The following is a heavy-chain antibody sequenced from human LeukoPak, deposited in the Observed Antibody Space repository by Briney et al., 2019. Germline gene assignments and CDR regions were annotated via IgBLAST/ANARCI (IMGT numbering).Heavy chain of an antibody. CDR2: IYYSGST. CDR1: GGSISSSSYY. V-gene: IGHV4-39*07. Sequence: SETLSLTCTVSGGSISSSSYYWGWIRQPPGKGLEWIGSIYYSGSTYYNPSLKSRVTISVDTSKNQFSLKLSSVTAADTAVYYCARVAHDLYPYYFDYWGQGTLVTVSS. CDR3: ARVAHDLYPYYFDY. D-gene: IGHD5/OR15-5a*01. J-gene: IGHJ4*02.